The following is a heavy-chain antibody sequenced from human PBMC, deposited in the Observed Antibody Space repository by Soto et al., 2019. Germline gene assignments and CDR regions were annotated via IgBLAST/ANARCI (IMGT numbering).Heavy chain of an antibody. Sequence: QVQLVQSGAEVKKPGSSVKVSCKASGGTFSSYTISWVRQAPGQGLEWMGRIIPILGIANYAQKFQGRVTITADKSTSTAYRELSSLRSEDTAVYYCGRGYGEYYYYGMAVWGQGTTVTVSS. V-gene: IGHV1-69*02. J-gene: IGHJ6*02. CDR1: GGTFSSYT. CDR3: GRGYGEYYYYGMAV. D-gene: IGHD4-17*01. CDR2: IIPILGIA.